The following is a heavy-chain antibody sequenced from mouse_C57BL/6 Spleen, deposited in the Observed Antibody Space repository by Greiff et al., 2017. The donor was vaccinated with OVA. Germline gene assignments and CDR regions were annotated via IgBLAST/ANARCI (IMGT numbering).Heavy chain of an antibody. CDR2: IYPSDSET. V-gene: IGHV1-61*01. Sequence: QVQLQQPGAELVRPGSSVKLSCKASGYTFTSYWMDWVKQRPGQGLEWIGNIYPSDSETHYNQKFKDKATLTVDKSSSTAYMQLSSLTSEDSAVYYCARRNDSNYEGYFDVWGTGTTVTVSS. CDR3: ARRNDSNYEGYFDV. CDR1: GYTFTSYW. D-gene: IGHD2-5*01. J-gene: IGHJ1*03.